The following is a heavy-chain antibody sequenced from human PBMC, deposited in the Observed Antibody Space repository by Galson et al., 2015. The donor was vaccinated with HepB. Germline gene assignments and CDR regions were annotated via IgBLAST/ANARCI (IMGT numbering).Heavy chain of an antibody. CDR1: GFTYSSYG. Sequence: SLRLSCAASGFTYSSYGMNWVRQAPGKGLEWVSYISGSSSTIYYADSVKGRFTISRDNAKNSLYLQMNSLRVEDTAVYYCASRIAVAGNHYFDNWGQGTLVTVSS. V-gene: IGHV3-48*04. CDR3: ASRIAVAGNHYFDN. J-gene: IGHJ4*02. D-gene: IGHD6-19*01. CDR2: ISGSSSTI.